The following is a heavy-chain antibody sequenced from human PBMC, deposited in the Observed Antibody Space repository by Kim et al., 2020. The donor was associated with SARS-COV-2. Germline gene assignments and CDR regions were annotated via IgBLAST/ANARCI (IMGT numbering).Heavy chain of an antibody. CDR2: ISSSSSYI. Sequence: GGSLRLSCAASGFTFSSYSMNWVRQAPGKGLEWVSSISSSSSYIYYADSVKGRFTISRDNAKNSLYLQMNSLRAEATAVYYCARDPAGRSSSWYPDAFDIWGQGTMVTVSS. D-gene: IGHD6-13*01. J-gene: IGHJ3*02. V-gene: IGHV3-21*01. CDR1: GFTFSSYS. CDR3: ARDPAGRSSSWYPDAFDI.